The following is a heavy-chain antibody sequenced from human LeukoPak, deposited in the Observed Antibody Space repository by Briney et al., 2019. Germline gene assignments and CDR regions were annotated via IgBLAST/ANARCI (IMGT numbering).Heavy chain of an antibody. D-gene: IGHD3-10*01. CDR1: GFTFSSYA. V-gene: IGHV3-30-3*01. CDR3: AMSMVRGVIGSHFDY. Sequence: GRSLRLSCAASGFTFSSYAMHWVRQAPGKGLEWVAVISYDGSNKYYADSVKGRFTISRDNSKNTLYLQMNSLRAEDTAVYYCAMSMVRGVIGSHFDYWGQGTLVTVSS. J-gene: IGHJ4*02. CDR2: ISYDGSNK.